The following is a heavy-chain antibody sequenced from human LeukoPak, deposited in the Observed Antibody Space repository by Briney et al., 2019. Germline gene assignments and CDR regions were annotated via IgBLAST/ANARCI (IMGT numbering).Heavy chain of an antibody. CDR3: ARGRRDGYNY. CDR1: GFIFSSYE. CDR2: ISTTGTTI. Sequence: GGSLRLSCEASGFIFSSYEMNWVRQAPGKGPEWVSYISTTGTTIYYSDSVRGRFTISRDNARNSLFLQMSSLRAEDTAVYYCARGRRDGYNYWGQGTLVTVSS. V-gene: IGHV3-48*03. J-gene: IGHJ4*02. D-gene: IGHD5-24*01.